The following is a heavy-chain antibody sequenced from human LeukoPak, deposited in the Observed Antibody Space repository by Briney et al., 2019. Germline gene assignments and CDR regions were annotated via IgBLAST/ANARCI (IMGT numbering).Heavy chain of an antibody. D-gene: IGHD3-9*01. J-gene: IGHJ4*02. CDR3: AKPRYYDILTGYYIGPYFDY. V-gene: IGHV3-23*01. CDR1: GFTFSSYA. Sequence: RPGGSLRLSCAASGFTFSSYAMSWVRQAPGKGLEGVSAISGSGGSTYYADYVKGRFTISRDNSKNTLYLQMNSLRAEDTAVYYCAKPRYYDILTGYYIGPYFDYWGQGTLVTVSS. CDR2: ISGSGGST.